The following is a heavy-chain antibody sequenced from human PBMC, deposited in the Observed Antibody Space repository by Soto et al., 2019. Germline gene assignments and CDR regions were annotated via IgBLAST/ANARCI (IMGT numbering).Heavy chain of an antibody. J-gene: IGHJ4*02. CDR3: SGLAAFAY. CDR1: GFTLSDYG. V-gene: IGHV3-30*03. CDR2: MSHDGSNE. Sequence: GGSLRLSCAASGFTLSDYGMHWVRQAPGKGLEWVAVMSHDGSNEYYADSVKGRFIISRDNSKNTLYLQMNSLRAEDTAVYYCSGLAAFAYWGQGTLVTVSS.